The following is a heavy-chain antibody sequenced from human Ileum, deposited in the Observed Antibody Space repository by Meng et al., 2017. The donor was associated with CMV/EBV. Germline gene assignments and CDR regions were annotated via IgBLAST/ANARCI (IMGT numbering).Heavy chain of an antibody. CDR2: IHNSGSN. J-gene: IGHJ4*02. V-gene: IGHV4-39*07. D-gene: IGHD2-8*02. CDR1: GGSISSGSYH. Sequence: GSLRLSCTVSGGSISSGSYHWGWIRPTPGKGLEWVGSIHNSGSNQYSPSLNSRVTMSIDTSKNQLSLKLTSVPAAATAVYYCSRISGGHACCGADYWGQGTLVTVSS. CDR3: SRISGGHACCGADY.